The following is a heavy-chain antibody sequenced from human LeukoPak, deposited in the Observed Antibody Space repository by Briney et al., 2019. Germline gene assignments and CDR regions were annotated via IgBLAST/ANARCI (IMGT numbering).Heavy chain of an antibody. D-gene: IGHD2-15*01. CDR1: GFTVSSNY. V-gene: IGHV3-66*01. CDR2: IYSGGST. CDR3: ARDSLYCSGGSCYSWNFDY. Sequence: GGSLRLSCAASGFTVSSNYMSWVRQAPGKGLEWVSVIYSGGSTYYADSVKGRFTISRDNAKKSLYLQMNSLRAEDTAVYYCARDSLYCSGGSCYSWNFDYWGQGTLVTVSS. J-gene: IGHJ4*02.